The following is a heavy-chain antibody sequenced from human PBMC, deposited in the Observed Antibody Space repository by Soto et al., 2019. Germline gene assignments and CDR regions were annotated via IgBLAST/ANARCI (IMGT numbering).Heavy chain of an antibody. D-gene: IGHD3-22*01. CDR2: ISYDGSNK. V-gene: IGHV3-30-3*01. J-gene: IGHJ4*02. CDR1: GFTFSSYD. CDR3: ARDYYKYYDSSGYYRSPAY. Sequence: GGSLRLSCAASGFTFSSYDMHWVRQAPGKGLEWVAVISYDGSNKYYADSVKGRFTISRDNSKDTLYLQMNSLRAEDTAVYYCARDYYKYYDSSGYYRSPAYWGQGTLVTVSS.